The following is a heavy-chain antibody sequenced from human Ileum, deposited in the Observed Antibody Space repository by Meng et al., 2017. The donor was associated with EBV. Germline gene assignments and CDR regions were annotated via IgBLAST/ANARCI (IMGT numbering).Heavy chain of an antibody. Sequence: VQLGQSGGEVKKPGASVKVSCKASGYTFINNGFSWVRQAPGQGLEWMGWISTFNGNTNYAQKFQGRLTVTTDTSTNTAYMELRNLRSDDTAVYYCASNGDEVDYWGQGTLVTVSS. CDR1: GYTFINNG. D-gene: IGHD4-17*01. CDR2: ISTFNGNT. V-gene: IGHV1-18*01. J-gene: IGHJ4*02. CDR3: ASNGDEVDY.